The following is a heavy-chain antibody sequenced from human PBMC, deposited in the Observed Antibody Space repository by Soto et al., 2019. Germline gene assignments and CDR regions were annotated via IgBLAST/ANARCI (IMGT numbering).Heavy chain of an antibody. V-gene: IGHV3-7*03. CDR2: IPQDGVDG. CDR3: ARDHLILPAHDFFYGSDV. CDR1: GFTFSMYS. Sequence: DVKLVESGGGLVQPGVSLRLSCEVSGFTFSMYSMSWVRQSPGKGLEWVAKIPQDGVDGHYADSVKGRFNNSRDNGKNSLYLQLNNLRAEDTAVYYCARDHLILPAHDFFYGSDVWGRGATVTVSS. D-gene: IGHD2-21*02. J-gene: IGHJ6*02.